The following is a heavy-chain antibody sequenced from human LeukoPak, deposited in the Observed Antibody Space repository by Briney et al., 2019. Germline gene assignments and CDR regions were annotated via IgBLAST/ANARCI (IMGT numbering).Heavy chain of an antibody. V-gene: IGHV3-30*02. J-gene: IGHJ4*02. CDR2: IRHDESDK. CDR3: AKVRYCSGVNCYPDDN. D-gene: IGHD2-15*01. Sequence: PGGSLRLSCAASGFIFRSYNMHWVRQAPGKGLEWVAFIRHDESDKYYADSVKGRFTISRDNSKNMLYLEMNSLRTEDTAVYYCAKVRYCSGVNCYPDDNWGQGTLVTVSS. CDR1: GFIFRSYN.